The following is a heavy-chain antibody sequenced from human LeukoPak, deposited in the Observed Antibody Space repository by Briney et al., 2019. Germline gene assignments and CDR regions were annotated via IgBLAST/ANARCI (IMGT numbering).Heavy chain of an antibody. CDR2: INPNSGGT. J-gene: IGHJ4*02. Sequence: ASVEVSCKASGYTFTGYYMHWVRQAPGRGLEWMGWINPNSGGTNYAQKFQGWVTMTRDTSISTAYMELSRLRSDDTAVYYCARGPRRDRYCSSTSCLTPADYWGQGTLVTVSS. CDR3: ARGPRRDRYCSSTSCLTPADY. V-gene: IGHV1-2*04. CDR1: GYTFTGYY. D-gene: IGHD2-2*01.